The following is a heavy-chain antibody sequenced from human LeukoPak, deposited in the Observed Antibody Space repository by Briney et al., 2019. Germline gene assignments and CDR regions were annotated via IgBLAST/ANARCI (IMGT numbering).Heavy chain of an antibody. V-gene: IGHV3-21*01. CDR2: ISGSSSYI. CDR1: GFTFSSYS. CDR3: ARDGSLYSSGWSVS. Sequence: GGSLRLSCAASGFTFSSYSMNWVRQAPGKGLEWVSSISGSSSYIYYADSVKGRFTISRDNAKNSLYLQMNSLRAEDTAVYYCARDGSLYSSGWSVSWGQGTLVTVSS. D-gene: IGHD6-19*01. J-gene: IGHJ4*02.